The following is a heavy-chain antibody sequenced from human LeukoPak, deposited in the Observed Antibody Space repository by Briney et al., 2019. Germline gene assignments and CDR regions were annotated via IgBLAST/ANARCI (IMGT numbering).Heavy chain of an antibody. V-gene: IGHV4-59*04. CDR1: GFTFSSYSMN. CDR3: ASCSGNCYSFDP. J-gene: IGHJ5*02. CDR2: IYYSGNT. Sequence: PGGSLRLSCAASGFTFSSYSMNWVRQAPGKGLEWIGNIYYSGNTYYNPSLKSRVTISVDTSQNQFSLKLSSVTAADTAVYYCASCSGNCYSFDPWGQGTLVTVSS. D-gene: IGHD2-21*01.